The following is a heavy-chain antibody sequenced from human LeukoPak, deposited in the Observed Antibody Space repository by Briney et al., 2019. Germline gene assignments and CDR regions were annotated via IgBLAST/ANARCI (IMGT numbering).Heavy chain of an antibody. V-gene: IGHV3-7*03. Sequence: GGSLRLSCAASGFTFSSYWMSWVRQAPGKGLEWVANIKQDGSEKYYVDSVKGRFTIPRDNAKNSLYLQMNSLSAEDTAVYYCARDGMVRGVIGYYYYGMDVWGKGTTVTVSS. CDR2: IKQDGSEK. D-gene: IGHD3-10*01. CDR1: GFTFSSYW. CDR3: ARDGMVRGVIGYYYYGMDV. J-gene: IGHJ6*04.